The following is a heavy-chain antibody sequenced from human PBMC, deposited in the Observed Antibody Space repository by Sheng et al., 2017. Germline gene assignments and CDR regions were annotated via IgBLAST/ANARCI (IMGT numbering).Heavy chain of an antibody. J-gene: IGHJ3*02. V-gene: IGHV1-58*03. CDR1: GFTFTSSA. CDR2: IVVGSGNT. Sequence: QMQLVQSGPEVKKPGTSVKVSCKASGFTFTSSAVQWVRQARGQRLEWIGWIVVGSGNTNYAQKFQERVTITRDMSTSTAYMELSSLRSEDTAVYYCAADWTGGLDAFDIWGQGTMVTVSS. CDR3: AADWTGGLDAFDI. D-gene: IGHD2-8*02.